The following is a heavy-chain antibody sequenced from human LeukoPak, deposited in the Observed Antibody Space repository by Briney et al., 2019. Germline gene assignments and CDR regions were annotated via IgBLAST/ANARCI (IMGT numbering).Heavy chain of an antibody. V-gene: IGHV1-18*01. CDR1: GYTFTSYG. J-gene: IGHJ5*02. CDR2: ISAYNGNT. CDR3: ARDPGYSYGTSWFDP. D-gene: IGHD5-18*01. Sequence: ASEKVSCKASGYTFTSYGINWVRQAPGQGLEWMGWISAYNGNTNYAQKLQGRVTMTTDTSTSTAYMELRSLRSDDTAVYYCARDPGYSYGTSWFDPWGQGTLVTVSS.